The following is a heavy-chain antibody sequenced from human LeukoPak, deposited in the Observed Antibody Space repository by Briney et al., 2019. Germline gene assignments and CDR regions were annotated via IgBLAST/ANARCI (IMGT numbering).Heavy chain of an antibody. J-gene: IGHJ6*03. D-gene: IGHD1-1*01. Sequence: GASVKVSCKASGGTFSSYAISWVRQAPGQGLEWMGGIIPIFGTANYAQKFQGRVTITADESTSTAYMELSSLRSEDTAVYYCARDILERPVGPPYYYYMDVWGKGTTVTISS. CDR3: ARDILERPVGPPYYYYMDV. CDR1: GGTFSSYA. V-gene: IGHV1-69*13. CDR2: IIPIFGTA.